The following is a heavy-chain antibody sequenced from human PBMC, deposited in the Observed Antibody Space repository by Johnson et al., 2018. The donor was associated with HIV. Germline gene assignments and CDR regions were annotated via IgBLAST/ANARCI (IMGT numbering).Heavy chain of an antibody. CDR3: TTAASSSWYGEDAFDI. CDR2: IKSKTDGGTT. CDR1: GFTFSNAW. J-gene: IGHJ3*02. Sequence: VQLVESGGGVVQPGGSLTLSCAASGFTFSNAWMSWVRQAPGQGLGWVGRIKSKTDGGTTDYAAPVKGRFTISRDDSKNTLYLQMNSLKTEDTAVYYCTTAASSSWYGEDAFDIWGQGTMVTVSS. V-gene: IGHV3-15*01. D-gene: IGHD6-13*01.